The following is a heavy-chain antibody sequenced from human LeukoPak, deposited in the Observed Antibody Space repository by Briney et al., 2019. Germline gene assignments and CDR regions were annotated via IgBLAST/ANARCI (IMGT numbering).Heavy chain of an antibody. J-gene: IGHJ5*02. CDR1: GYTFTSYG. Sequence: ASVTVSCKASGYTFTSYGISWVRQAPGQGLEGMGWISAYNGNTNYAQKLQGRVTMTTDTSTSAAYMELRSLRSDDTAVYYCARLVATSWFDPWGQGTLVTVSS. V-gene: IGHV1-18*04. D-gene: IGHD5-12*01. CDR3: ARLVATSWFDP. CDR2: ISAYNGNT.